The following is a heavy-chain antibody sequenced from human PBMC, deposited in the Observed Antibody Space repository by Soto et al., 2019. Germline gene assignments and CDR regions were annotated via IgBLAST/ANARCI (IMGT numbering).Heavy chain of an antibody. CDR2: INPSGDIT. Sequence: GASVKVSCKASGFTFSSYYMHWVRQAPGQGLEWMGIINPSGDITRYAQKFQGRVTMTRDMSTSTVYMELSSLRSEYTAMYYCARGAYCGGDCYDYWGQGTLVTLSS. J-gene: IGHJ4*02. D-gene: IGHD2-21*01. CDR1: GFTFSSYY. V-gene: IGHV1-46*03. CDR3: ARGAYCGGDCYDY.